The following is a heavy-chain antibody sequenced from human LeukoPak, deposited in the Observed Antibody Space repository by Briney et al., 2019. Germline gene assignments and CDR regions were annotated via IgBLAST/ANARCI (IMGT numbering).Heavy chain of an antibody. J-gene: IGHJ4*02. D-gene: IGHD3-3*01. Sequence: ASVTVSCKASGYTFTSYYIHWVRQAPAQGLEWMGIINPLGGSTTYAHKFQDRVTMTRETYTSTVYMELSTLRSEDTAVYYCARVHDFWSGLFDYWGQGTLVTVSS. CDR1: GYTFTSYY. V-gene: IGHV1-46*01. CDR2: INPLGGST. CDR3: ARVHDFWSGLFDY.